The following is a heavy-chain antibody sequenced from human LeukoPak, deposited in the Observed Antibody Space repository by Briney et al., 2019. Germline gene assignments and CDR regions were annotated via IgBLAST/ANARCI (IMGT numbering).Heavy chain of an antibody. CDR2: IKQDGSEK. CDR3: AREQTFGLEIIKSYFDY. D-gene: IGHD3-3*01. CDR1: GFTFSSYS. Sequence: GGSLRLSCAASGFTFSSYSMNWVRQAPGKGLEWVANIKQDGSEKYYVDSVQGRFTISRDNAKNSLYLQMNSLRAEDTAVYYCAREQTFGLEIIKSYFDYWGQGTLVTVSS. V-gene: IGHV3-7*01. J-gene: IGHJ4*02.